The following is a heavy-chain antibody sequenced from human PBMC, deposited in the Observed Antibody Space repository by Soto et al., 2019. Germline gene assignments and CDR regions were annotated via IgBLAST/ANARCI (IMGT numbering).Heavy chain of an antibody. Sequence: GGSLRLSCVVSGFTFSSFWMNWVRQAPGKGLEWVATINQDESEEYYVDSVKGRFTISRDNAKNSLYLQMNSLRAEDTAVYYCARDSGIVGTTWYFDYWGQGTLVTV. V-gene: IGHV3-7*01. J-gene: IGHJ4*02. CDR2: INQDESEE. CDR1: GFTFSSFW. D-gene: IGHD1-7*01. CDR3: ARDSGIVGTTWYFDY.